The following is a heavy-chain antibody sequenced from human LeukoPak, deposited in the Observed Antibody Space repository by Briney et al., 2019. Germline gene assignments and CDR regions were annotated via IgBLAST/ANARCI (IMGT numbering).Heavy chain of an antibody. V-gene: IGHV1-69*13. J-gene: IGHJ5*02. D-gene: IGHD3-10*01. Sequence: GASVKVSCKASGGTFSSYAISWVRQAPGQGLEWMGGIIPIFGTANYAQKFQGRVMITADESTSTAYMELSSLRSEDTAVYYCARGKGELLGWFDPWGQGTLVTVSS. CDR2: IIPIFGTA. CDR3: ARGKGELLGWFDP. CDR1: GGTFSSYA.